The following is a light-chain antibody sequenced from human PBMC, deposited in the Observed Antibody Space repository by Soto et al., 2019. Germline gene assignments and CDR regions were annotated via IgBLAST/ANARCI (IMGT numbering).Light chain of an antibody. CDR2: DAS. CDR1: QGISSD. V-gene: IGKV1-6*01. CDR3: LQDYNYPYT. J-gene: IGKJ2*01. Sequence: AIQITQSTSSLSASVGDRVTITCRASQGISSDLGWYQHKPGKAPKLLIYDASNLQSGVPSRFSGSGSGTDFTLTISSLQPEDFATYYCLQDYNYPYTFGQGTKVDIK.